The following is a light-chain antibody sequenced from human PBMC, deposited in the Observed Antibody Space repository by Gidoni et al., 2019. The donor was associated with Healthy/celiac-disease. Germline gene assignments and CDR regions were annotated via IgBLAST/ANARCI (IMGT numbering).Light chain of an antibody. V-gene: IGLV2-14*01. CDR3: SSYTSSSSVV. Sequence: QSALTQPASVSGSPGPSITISCTGTSSDVGGYNEVSWYQKPPGKAPKLMIYEVSNRPSGVSNRFSGSKSGNTASLTISGLQAEDEADYYCSSYTSSSSVVFGGGTKLTVL. CDR2: EVS. J-gene: IGLJ2*01. CDR1: SSDVGGYNE.